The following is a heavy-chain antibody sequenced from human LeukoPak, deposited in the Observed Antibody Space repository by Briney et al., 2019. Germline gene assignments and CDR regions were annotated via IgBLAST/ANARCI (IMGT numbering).Heavy chain of an antibody. J-gene: IGHJ6*02. CDR2: INSNGSST. Sequence: PGGSLRLSCAASGFTFSSYRMHWVRQAPGKGLVWVSRINSNGSSTSYADSVKGRFTISRDNAKNTLYLQMNSLRAEDTAVYYCARERSIAAAGVLLGGGMDVWGQGTTVTVSS. CDR1: GFTFSSYR. CDR3: ARERSIAAAGVLLGGGMDV. V-gene: IGHV3-74*01. D-gene: IGHD6-13*01.